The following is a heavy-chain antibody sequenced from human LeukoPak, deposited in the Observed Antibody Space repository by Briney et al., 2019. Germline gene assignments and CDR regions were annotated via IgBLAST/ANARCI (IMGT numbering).Heavy chain of an antibody. CDR1: GYTFTGYY. CDR2: INPDSGDT. J-gene: IGHJ3*02. CDR3: ARDRWELRYAFDI. D-gene: IGHD1-26*01. Sequence: GASVKVSCKASGYTFTGYYMHWVRQAPGQGLEWMGWINPDSGDTNYAQIFQGRVTMTRDTSISTAYMELSRLRFDDTAVYYCARDRWELRYAFDIWGQGTMVTVSS. V-gene: IGHV1-2*02.